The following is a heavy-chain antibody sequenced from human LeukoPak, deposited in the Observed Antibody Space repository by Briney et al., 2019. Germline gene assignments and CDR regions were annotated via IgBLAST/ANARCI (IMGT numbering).Heavy chain of an antibody. Sequence: GGSLRLSCAASGFTFSTYHFHWVRQAPGKGLEWVSAISGSGGSTYYADSVKGRFTISRDNSKNTLYLQMNSLRAEDTAVYYCAKIFEYSSSRWFDPWGQGTLVTVSS. CDR2: ISGSGGST. D-gene: IGHD6-6*01. V-gene: IGHV3-23*01. CDR3: AKIFEYSSSRWFDP. CDR1: GFTFSTYH. J-gene: IGHJ5*02.